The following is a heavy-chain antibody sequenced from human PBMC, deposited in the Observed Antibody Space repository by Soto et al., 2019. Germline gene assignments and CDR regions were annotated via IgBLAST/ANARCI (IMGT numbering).Heavy chain of an antibody. J-gene: IGHJ4*02. CDR3: ARRQQGTYCGGDCYFDL. CDR1: GFSFNLYN. V-gene: IGHV3-21*01. CDR2: ITTRSNYN. Sequence: EVQLVESGGGLVKPGGSLRLSCAASGFSFNLYNMIWVRQAPGKGLEWVSSITTRSNYNYYADSVRGRFTISRDDAKNSLYLQMDSLRPEDTAVYYCARRQQGTYCGGDCYFDLWGQGTQVTVSS. D-gene: IGHD2-21*02.